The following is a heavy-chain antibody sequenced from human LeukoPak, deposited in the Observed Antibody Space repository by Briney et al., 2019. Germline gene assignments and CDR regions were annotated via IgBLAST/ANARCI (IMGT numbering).Heavy chain of an antibody. CDR1: GFTFSSFG. CDR2: ISTTSSTI. CDR3: ARRVLPAAVYSSSPAYYFDY. J-gene: IGHJ4*02. Sequence: GGSLRLSCAASGFTFSSFGMNWVRQAPGKGLEWVSYISTTSSTIFYADSVKGRFTISRDNAKNSVYLQMNSLRAEDTAVYYCARRVLPAAVYSSSPAYYFDYWGQGTLVTVSS. V-gene: IGHV3-48*01. D-gene: IGHD2-2*01.